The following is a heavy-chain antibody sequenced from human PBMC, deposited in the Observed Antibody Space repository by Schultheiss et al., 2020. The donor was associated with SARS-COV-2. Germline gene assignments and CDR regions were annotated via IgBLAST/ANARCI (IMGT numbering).Heavy chain of an antibody. CDR1: GGSISSYY. J-gene: IGHJ4*02. Sequence: SETLSLTCSVSGGSISSYYWSWIRQPPGKGLECIGSIYYSGSTYYSPSLKSRVTISVDTSKNQFSLKLSSVTAADTAVYYCARDVGGVVGYFDYWGQGTLVTVSS. CDR3: ARDVGGVVGYFDY. D-gene: IGHD1-26*01. V-gene: IGHV4-39*07. CDR2: IYYSGST.